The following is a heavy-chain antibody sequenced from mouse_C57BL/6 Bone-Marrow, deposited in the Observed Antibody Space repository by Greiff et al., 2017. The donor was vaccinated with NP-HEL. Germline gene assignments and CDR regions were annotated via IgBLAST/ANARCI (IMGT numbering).Heavy chain of an antibody. Sequence: QVHVKQSGAELARPGASVKLSCKASGYTFTSYGISWVKQRTGQGLEWIGEIYPRSGNTYYNEKFKGKATLTADKSSSTAYMELRSLTSEDSAVYFCARSGVTTVVVFDYWGQGTTLTVSS. CDR1: GYTFTSYG. D-gene: IGHD1-1*01. V-gene: IGHV1-81*01. CDR2: IYPRSGNT. CDR3: ARSGVTTVVVFDY. J-gene: IGHJ2*01.